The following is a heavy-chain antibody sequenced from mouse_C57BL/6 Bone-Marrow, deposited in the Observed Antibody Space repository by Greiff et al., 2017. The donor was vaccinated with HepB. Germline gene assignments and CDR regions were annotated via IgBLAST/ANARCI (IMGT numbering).Heavy chain of an antibody. CDR1: GYTFTSYW. D-gene: IGHD2-12*01. J-gene: IGHJ3*01. Sequence: QVQLKESGAELVKPGASVKLSCKASGYTFTSYWMHWVKQRPGQGLEWIGMIHPNSGSTNYNEKFKSKATLTVDKSSSTAYMQLSSLTSEDSAVYYCARSLYDRFAYWGQGTLVTVSA. CDR3: ARSLYDRFAY. V-gene: IGHV1-64*01. CDR2: IHPNSGST.